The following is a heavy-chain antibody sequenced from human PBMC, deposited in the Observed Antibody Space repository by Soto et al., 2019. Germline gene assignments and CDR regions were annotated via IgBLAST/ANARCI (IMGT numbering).Heavy chain of an antibody. Sequence: GASVKVSCKASGYTFTSYAMHWVRQAPGQRLEWMGWINAGNGNTKYSQKFQGRVTITRDTSASTDYMELSSLRSEDTAVYYCARARSATTSYCYYYDGMDLWGQGTTVTVSS. CDR1: GYTFTSYA. D-gene: IGHD5-12*01. V-gene: IGHV1-3*01. J-gene: IGHJ6*02. CDR2: INAGNGNT. CDR3: ARARSATTSYCYYYDGMDL.